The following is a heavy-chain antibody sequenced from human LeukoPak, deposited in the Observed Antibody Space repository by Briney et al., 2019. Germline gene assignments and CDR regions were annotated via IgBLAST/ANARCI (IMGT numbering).Heavy chain of an antibody. Sequence: PSETLSLTCTVSGGSISSYYWSWIRQPPGKGLEWIGSIYYSGSTYYNPSLKSRVTISVDTSKSQFSLNLSSVTAADTAVYYCARVTTVLTVDYWGQGTLVTVSS. D-gene: IGHD4-23*01. CDR1: GGSISSYY. CDR2: IYYSGST. J-gene: IGHJ4*02. V-gene: IGHV4-59*12. CDR3: ARVTTVLTVDY.